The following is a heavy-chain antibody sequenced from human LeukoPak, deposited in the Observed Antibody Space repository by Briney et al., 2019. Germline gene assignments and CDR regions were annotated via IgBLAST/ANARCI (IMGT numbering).Heavy chain of an antibody. D-gene: IGHD2-15*01. J-gene: IGHJ6*03. V-gene: IGHV1-2*02. Sequence: ASVKVSCKASGYTFTGYHMHWVRQAPGQGLEWMGWINPNSGGTNYAQKFQGRVTMTRDTSISTAYMELSRLRSDDTAVYYCARVSLPPIYMDVWGKGTTVTVSS. CDR2: INPNSGGT. CDR1: GYTFTGYH. CDR3: ARVSLPPIYMDV.